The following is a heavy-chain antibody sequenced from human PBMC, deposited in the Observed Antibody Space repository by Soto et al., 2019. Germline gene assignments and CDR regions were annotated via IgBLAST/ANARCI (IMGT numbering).Heavy chain of an antibody. Sequence: QVTLKESGPVLVKPTETLTLTCTVSGFSLSNARMGVSWIRQPPGKALEWLAHIFSNDEKSYSTSLKSRLTISKDTSKSQVVLTMTNMDPVDTATYYCARMVYSSGWYWLRFDYWGQGTLVTVSS. V-gene: IGHV2-26*01. J-gene: IGHJ4*02. CDR2: IFSNDEK. D-gene: IGHD6-19*01. CDR3: ARMVYSSGWYWLRFDY. CDR1: GFSLSNARMG.